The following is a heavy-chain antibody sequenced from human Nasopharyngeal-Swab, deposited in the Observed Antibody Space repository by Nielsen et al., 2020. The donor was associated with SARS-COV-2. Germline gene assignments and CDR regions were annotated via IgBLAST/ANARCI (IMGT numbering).Heavy chain of an antibody. CDR1: GFTFSNAW. V-gene: IGHV3-15*01. Sequence: GGSLRLSCAASGFTFSNAWMSWVRQAPGTGLEWVGRIKSKTDGGTTDYAAPVKGRFTISRDDSKTTLYLQMNSLKTEDTAVYYWTTDLQDYGDYDYWGQGTLVTVSS. CDR3: TTDLQDYGDYDY. D-gene: IGHD4-17*01. J-gene: IGHJ4*02. CDR2: IKSKTDGGTT.